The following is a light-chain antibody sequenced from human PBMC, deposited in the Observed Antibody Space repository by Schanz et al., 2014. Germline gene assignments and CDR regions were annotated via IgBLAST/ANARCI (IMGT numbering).Light chain of an antibody. CDR3: QQYGRSPLT. J-gene: IGKJ4*01. CDR1: QSVSSY. V-gene: IGKV3-11*01. CDR2: DAS. Sequence: EIVLTQSPATLSLSPGERATLSCRASQSVSSYLAWYQQKPGQAPRLLIYDASNRAAGIPARFSGSGSGTEFTLTISRLEPKDSAVYYCQQYGRSPLTFGGGTKVEIK.